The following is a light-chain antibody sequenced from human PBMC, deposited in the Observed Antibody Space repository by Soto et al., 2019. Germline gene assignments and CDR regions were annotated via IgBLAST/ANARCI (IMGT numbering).Light chain of an antibody. CDR2: STS. Sequence: QAVVTQEPSLTVSPGGTVTLTCASSTGAVTSGYYPSWLQQKRGQPPRTLIYSTSNKDTWTPARFSGSLLGGEPALTLSGVQPEDEADYYCLLYDGGAWVFGGGTKLTVL. CDR1: TGAVTSGYY. J-gene: IGLJ3*02. CDR3: LLYDGGAWV. V-gene: IGLV7-43*01.